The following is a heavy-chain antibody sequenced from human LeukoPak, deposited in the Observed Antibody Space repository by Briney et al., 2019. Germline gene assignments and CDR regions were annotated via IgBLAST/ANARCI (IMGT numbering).Heavy chain of an antibody. J-gene: IGHJ4*02. V-gene: IGHV3-23*01. Sequence: GGSLRLSCAASGFTFSSYAMSWVRQAPGKGLEWVSAISGSGGSTYYADSVEGRFTISRDNSKNTLYLQMNSLRAEDTAVYYCAKASNKGRFLEWSPSYYFDYWGQGTLVTVSS. D-gene: IGHD3-3*01. CDR1: GFTFSSYA. CDR2: ISGSGGST. CDR3: AKASNKGRFLEWSPSYYFDY.